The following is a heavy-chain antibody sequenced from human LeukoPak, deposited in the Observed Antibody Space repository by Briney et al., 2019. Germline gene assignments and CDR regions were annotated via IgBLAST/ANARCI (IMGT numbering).Heavy chain of an antibody. CDR2: IYSDNT. V-gene: IGHV3-53*01. CDR3: ARRAGAYSHPYDY. Sequence: GGSLRLSCAASGFTFSSYGMSWVRQAPGKGLEWVSFIYSDNTHYSDSVKGRFTISRDNSKNTLYLQMNSLRAEDEAVYYCARRAGAYSHPYDYWGQGTLVTVSS. J-gene: IGHJ4*02. D-gene: IGHD4/OR15-4a*01. CDR1: GFTFSSYG.